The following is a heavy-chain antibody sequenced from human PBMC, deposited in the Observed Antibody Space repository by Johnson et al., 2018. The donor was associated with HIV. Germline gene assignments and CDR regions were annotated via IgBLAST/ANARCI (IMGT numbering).Heavy chain of an antibody. CDR3: AKKGGRYSSSHDAFDI. CDR2: ISSSGSTI. V-gene: IGHV3-48*01. J-gene: IGHJ3*02. CDR1: GFTFSSYA. Sequence: VQLVESGGGVVQPGRSLRLSCAASGFTFSSYAMHWVRQAPGKGLEWVSYISSSGSTIYYADSVKGRFTISRDNSKNTLYLQMNSLRAEDTDVYYCAKKGGRYSSSHDAFDIWGQGTMVTVSS. D-gene: IGHD6-6*01.